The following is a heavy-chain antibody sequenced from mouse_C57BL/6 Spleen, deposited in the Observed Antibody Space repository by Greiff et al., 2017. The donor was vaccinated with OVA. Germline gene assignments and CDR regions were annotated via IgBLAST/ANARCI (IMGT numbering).Heavy chain of an antibody. V-gene: IGHV5-9-1*02. CDR1: GFTFSSYA. D-gene: IGHD1-1*01. J-gene: IGHJ1*03. Sequence: EVQVEESGEGLVKPGGSLKLSCAASGFTFSSYAMSWVRQTPEKRLEWVAYISSGGDYIYYADTVKGRFTISRDNARNTLYLQMSSLKSEDTAMDYCTRGATVVEGYFDVWGTGTTVTVSS. CDR3: TRGATVVEGYFDV. CDR2: ISSGGDYI.